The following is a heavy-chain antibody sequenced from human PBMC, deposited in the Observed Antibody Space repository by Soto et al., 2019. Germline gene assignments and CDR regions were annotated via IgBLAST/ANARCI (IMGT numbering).Heavy chain of an antibody. Sequence: QMQLQQWGAGLLKPSETLSLTCAVYGGSFSGYYWTWIRQPPGTGLEWIGEINHSVSTNYNPSLKTRVTISVDASKNQFSLKLTSVTAADTDVYYCARDKITGLFDYWGQGTLVTVSS. J-gene: IGHJ4*02. CDR3: ARDKITGLFDY. D-gene: IGHD2-8*02. CDR2: INHSVST. V-gene: IGHV4-34*01. CDR1: GGSFSGYY.